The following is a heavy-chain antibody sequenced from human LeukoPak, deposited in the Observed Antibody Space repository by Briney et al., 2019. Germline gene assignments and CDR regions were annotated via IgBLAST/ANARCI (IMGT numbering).Heavy chain of an antibody. J-gene: IGHJ4*02. CDR2: ISGSGGST. Sequence: QPGGSLRLSCAASGFTFSSYTMGWVRQAPGKGLEWVSAISGSGGSTYYADSVKGRFTISRDNSKNTLYVQMNSLRAEDTAVYYCAKKTSYCGGDCYPYYFDHWGQGTLVTVSS. D-gene: IGHD2-21*02. CDR1: GFTFSSYT. CDR3: AKKTSYCGGDCYPYYFDH. V-gene: IGHV3-23*01.